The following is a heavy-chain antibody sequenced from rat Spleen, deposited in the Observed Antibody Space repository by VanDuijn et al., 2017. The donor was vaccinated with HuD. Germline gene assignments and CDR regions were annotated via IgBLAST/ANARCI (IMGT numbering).Heavy chain of an antibody. J-gene: IGHJ2*01. Sequence: EVQLVESGGGLVQPGRSMKLSCAASGFTFSNYGMAWVRQAPKKGLEWVAYISFDGGSTYYRDPVKGRFTISRDNAKSTLYLQMDSLRSEDTATYYCARRYDFDFWGQGVMVTVSS. CDR3: ARRYDFDF. CDR1: GFTFSNYG. CDR2: ISFDGGST. D-gene: IGHD2-1*01. V-gene: IGHV5-25*01.